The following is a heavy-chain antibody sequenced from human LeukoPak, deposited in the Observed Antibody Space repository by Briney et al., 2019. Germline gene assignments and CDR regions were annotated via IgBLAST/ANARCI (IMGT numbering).Heavy chain of an antibody. CDR1: GGTFTSYA. J-gene: IGHJ6*03. CDR3: ARDTTLSRVVTSTTTYHYFYYIDV. D-gene: IGHD2-21*02. V-gene: IGHV1-69*13. Sequence: SVKVSCKASGGTFTSYAITWVRQAPGQGLEWMGGIIPVFGSPNYAQSFRDRVTITADESTSTAYMELSSLRSEDTAVYYCARDTTLSRVVTSTTTYHYFYYIDVWGKGTTVTISS. CDR2: IIPVFGSP.